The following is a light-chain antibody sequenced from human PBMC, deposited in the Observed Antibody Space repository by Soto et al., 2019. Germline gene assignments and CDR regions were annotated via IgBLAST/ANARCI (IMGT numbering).Light chain of an antibody. J-gene: IGLJ3*02. CDR3: GTWDSSLGVGWV. CDR2: DNN. CDR1: SINIGDKY. V-gene: IGLV1-51*01. Sequence: QSVLTQPPSVSAAPGQKVTISCSGGSINIGDKYVSWYQQLPGTAPKLLIYDNNKRPSGIPDRFSGSKSGTSATLGITGLQTGDEADYYCGTWDSSLGVGWVFGGGTKVTVL.